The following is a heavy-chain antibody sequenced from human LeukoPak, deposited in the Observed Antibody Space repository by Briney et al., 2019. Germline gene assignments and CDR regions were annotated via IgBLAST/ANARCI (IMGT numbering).Heavy chain of an antibody. Sequence: SETLSLTCTVPGGSISSYYWSWIRQPPGKGLEWIGYIYYSGSTNYNPSLKSRVTISVDTSKNQFSLKLSSVTAADTAVYYCARQVSGGSGSDWFDPWGQGTLVTVSS. D-gene: IGHD3-10*01. CDR3: ARQVSGGSGSDWFDP. V-gene: IGHV4-59*01. J-gene: IGHJ5*02. CDR2: IYYSGST. CDR1: GGSISSYY.